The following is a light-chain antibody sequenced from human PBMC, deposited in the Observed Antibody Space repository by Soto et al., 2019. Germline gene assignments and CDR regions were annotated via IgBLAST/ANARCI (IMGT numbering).Light chain of an antibody. CDR2: AAS. CDR3: QQYYSYPFT. J-gene: IGKJ3*01. V-gene: IGKV1-8*01. Sequence: AIRMTQPPSSFSASTGDRVTITCRASQGISSCLAWYQQKPGKAPKLLIYAASTLQSGVPSRFSGSGSGTDFTLTISCLQSEDFATYYCQQYYSYPFTFGPGTKVDIK. CDR1: QGISSC.